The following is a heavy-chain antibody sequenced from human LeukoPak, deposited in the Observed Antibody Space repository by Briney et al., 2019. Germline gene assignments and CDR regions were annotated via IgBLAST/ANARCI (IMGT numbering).Heavy chain of an antibody. D-gene: IGHD3-22*01. CDR1: GVSINIYY. CDR3: ARDGGYDSGVFDF. J-gene: IGHJ4*02. V-gene: IGHV4-4*07. CDR2: SHGSGST. Sequence: PSETLSLTRNVSGVSINIYYWSWLRQTPGKGLEWIGRSHGSGSTNYNPSVKDRVTISIDKAKNHLSLSLKSVTAADTALYFCARDGGYDSGVFDFWGQGTLVTVSS.